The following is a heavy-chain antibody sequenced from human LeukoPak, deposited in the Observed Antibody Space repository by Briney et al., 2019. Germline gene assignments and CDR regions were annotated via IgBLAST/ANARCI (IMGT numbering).Heavy chain of an antibody. CDR2: IYPGDSDT. J-gene: IGHJ3*02. V-gene: IGHV5-51*01. CDR1: GYSFTSYW. Sequence: GESLKISCKGSGYSFTSYWIGWVRQMPGKGLEWMGIIYPGDSDTRYSPSFQGQVTISADKSISTAYLQWSSLKASDTAMYYCARGRRGSGSYWLEYDAFDIWGQGTMVTVSS. D-gene: IGHD1-26*01. CDR3: ARGRRGSGSYWLEYDAFDI.